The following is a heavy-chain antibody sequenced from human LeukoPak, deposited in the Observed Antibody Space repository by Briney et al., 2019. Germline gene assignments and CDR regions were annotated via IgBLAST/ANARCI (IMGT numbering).Heavy chain of an antibody. CDR2: TYSTST. Sequence: SETLSLTCTVSGDSVSSSPYYWGWVRQPPGRGLEWIGNTYSTSTLYNASLRSRVAITEDASKNQFSLRLSSATAAETALYYLCSYKFPNFFDPRGQGTLVTVSS. V-gene: IGHV4-61*01. D-gene: IGHD2-15*01. J-gene: IGHJ5*02. CDR3: CSYKFPNFFDP. CDR1: GDSVSSSPYY.